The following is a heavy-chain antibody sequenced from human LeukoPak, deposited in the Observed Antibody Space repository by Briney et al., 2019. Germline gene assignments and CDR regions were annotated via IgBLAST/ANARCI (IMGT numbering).Heavy chain of an antibody. CDR1: GFTFSSYG. V-gene: IGHV3-30*18. Sequence: GRSLRLSCAASGFTFSSYGMHWVRQAPGKGLEWVAVISYDGSNKYYADSVKGRFTISRDNSKNTLYLQMNSLRPEDTTVYYCAKDRSSGWYSFQHWGQGTLVSVSS. CDR2: ISYDGSNK. CDR3: AKDRSSGWYSFQH. D-gene: IGHD6-19*01. J-gene: IGHJ1*01.